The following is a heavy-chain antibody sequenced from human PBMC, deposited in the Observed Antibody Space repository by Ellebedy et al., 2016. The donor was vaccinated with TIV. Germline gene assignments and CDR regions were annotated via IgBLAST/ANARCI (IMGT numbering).Heavy chain of an antibody. D-gene: IGHD3-22*01. CDR1: GFTFSNYG. J-gene: IGHJ4*02. Sequence: PGGSLRLSCAASGFTFSNYGMHWVRQAPGKGLEWVSVISYDGSNKYYADSVKGRFTISRDNSKNTLYVQMNSLRAEDTAMYYCAKVADYYHDSSGFPDNWGQGTLVTVSS. CDR2: ISYDGSNK. V-gene: IGHV3-30*18. CDR3: AKVADYYHDSSGFPDN.